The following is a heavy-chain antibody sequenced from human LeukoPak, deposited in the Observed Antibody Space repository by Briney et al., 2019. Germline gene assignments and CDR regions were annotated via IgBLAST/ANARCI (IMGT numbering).Heavy chain of an antibody. Sequence: ASVKVSCKASGYTFITYYMHWVRQAPGQGLEWMGIINPSGGYTTYAQKFQGRVTMTRDTSTSTVYMELSSLRSEDTAVYYCARQKLQNAFDIWGQGTMVTVSS. V-gene: IGHV1-46*01. CDR2: INPSGGYT. CDR1: GYTFITYY. CDR3: ARQKLQNAFDI. J-gene: IGHJ3*02. D-gene: IGHD5-24*01.